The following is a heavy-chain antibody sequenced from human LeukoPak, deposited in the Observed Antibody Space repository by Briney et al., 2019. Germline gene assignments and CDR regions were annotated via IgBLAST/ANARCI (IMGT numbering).Heavy chain of an antibody. CDR1: GGSISDYY. CDR2: IYRGGTI. D-gene: IGHD6-13*01. J-gene: IGHJ5*02. V-gene: IGHV4-4*09. Sequence: SETLSLTCSVSGGSISDYYWSWIRQPPGKGLEWIGYIYRGGTINYNPSLKSRVTMLLDTSKNQISLMLNSVTAADTAVYYCARHWLEAAKTYSYCFDPWGQGTLVTVSS. CDR3: ARHWLEAAKTYSYCFDP.